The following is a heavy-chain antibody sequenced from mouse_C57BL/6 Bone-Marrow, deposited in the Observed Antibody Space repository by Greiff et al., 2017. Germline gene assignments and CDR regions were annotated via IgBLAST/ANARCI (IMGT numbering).Heavy chain of an antibody. Sequence: QVQLQQPGAALVKPGASVKLSCKASGYPFTSYWMHWVKQRPGQGLEWIGMIHPNSGSTNYNEKFKSKATLPVDKSSSTAYMQLSSLTSEDSAVYYCARAGANWADYWGQGTTRTVSS. D-gene: IGHD4-1*01. V-gene: IGHV1-64*01. CDR2: IHPNSGST. J-gene: IGHJ2*01. CDR3: ARAGANWADY. CDR1: GYPFTSYW.